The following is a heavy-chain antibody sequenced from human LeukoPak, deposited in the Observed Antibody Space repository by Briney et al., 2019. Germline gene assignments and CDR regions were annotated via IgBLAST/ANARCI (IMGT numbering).Heavy chain of an antibody. J-gene: IGHJ4*02. Sequence: GGSLRLSCAASGFTFTDYLMTWVRQSPGKGLEWVADIKADVSEKYYVDSVKGRFTILRDNAKNSLYLQMNSLRPEDTALYYCAKDVQMTRNDYYNYFDYWGQGTLVTVSS. D-gene: IGHD3-22*01. CDR3: AKDVQMTRNDYYNYFDY. CDR2: IKADVSEK. V-gene: IGHV3-7*03. CDR1: GFTFTDYL.